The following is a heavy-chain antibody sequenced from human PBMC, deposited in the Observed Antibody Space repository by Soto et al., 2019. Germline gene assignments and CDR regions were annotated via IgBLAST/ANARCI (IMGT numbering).Heavy chain of an antibody. D-gene: IGHD4-17*01. J-gene: IGHJ4*02. CDR2: IYYSGST. V-gene: IGHV4-31*03. CDR3: ARSGPTVVLGAN. CDR1: CGSISSVGYY. Sequence: QVQLKESGPGLVKPSQTLSLTCTVSCGSISSVGYYWSWIRQHPGKGLEWIGYIYYSGSTYYNPSLKRRVTISVDTSNNQFSLQLSAVTAADTAVYYCARSGPTVVLGANWGQGALVTDSS.